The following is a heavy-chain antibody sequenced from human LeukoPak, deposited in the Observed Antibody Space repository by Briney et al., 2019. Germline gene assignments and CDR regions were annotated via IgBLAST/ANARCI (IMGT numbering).Heavy chain of an antibody. CDR3: ARDWSPRDYYDSSGPDAFDI. D-gene: IGHD3-22*01. V-gene: IGHV1-3*01. Sequence: ASVKVSCKASGYTFTSYAMHWVRQAPGQRLEWMGWINAGNGNTKYSQKFQGRVTITRDTSASTAYMELSSLRSEDTAVYYCARDWSPRDYYDSSGPDAFDIWGQGTMVTVSS. CDR2: INAGNGNT. J-gene: IGHJ3*02. CDR1: GYTFTSYA.